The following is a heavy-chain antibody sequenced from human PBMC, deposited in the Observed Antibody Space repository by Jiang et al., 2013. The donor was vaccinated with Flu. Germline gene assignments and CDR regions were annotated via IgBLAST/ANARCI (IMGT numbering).Heavy chain of an antibody. CDR1: GESFSGYY. V-gene: IGHV4-34*01. CDR3: ARGGNKKFDY. D-gene: IGHD4-23*01. CDR2: INHSGST. J-gene: IGHJ4*02. Sequence: TLSLTCTVYGESFSGYYWSWIRQPPGKGLEWIGEINHSGSTNYNPSLKSRVTISVDTSKNQFSLKLTSVTAADTAVYHCARGGNKKFDYWGQGTLVTVSS.